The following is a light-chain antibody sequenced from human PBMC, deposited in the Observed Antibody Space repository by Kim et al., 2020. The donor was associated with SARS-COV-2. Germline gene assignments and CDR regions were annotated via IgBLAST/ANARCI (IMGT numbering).Light chain of an antibody. V-gene: IGLV3-19*01. CDR1: NLRSYH. CDR2: GRN. CDR3: NSRDNSGDHP. Sequence: SSELTQDPAVSVALGQTVRITCQGDNLRSYHASWYQQKPGQAPVLVMYGRNSRPSGIPDRFSGSSSGNTASLTITGAQAEDEADYYCNSRDNSGDHPFGGGTKSPS. J-gene: IGLJ2*01.